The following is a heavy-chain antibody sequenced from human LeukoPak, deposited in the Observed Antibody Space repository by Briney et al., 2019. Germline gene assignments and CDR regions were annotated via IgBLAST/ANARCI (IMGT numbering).Heavy chain of an antibody. J-gene: IGHJ4*02. CDR2: IDSKGASA. CDR1: GFTFSSLT. V-gene: IGHV3-74*01. CDR3: TTDWGSPGDY. D-gene: IGHD3-10*01. Sequence: GGSLRLSCEAAGFTFSSLTMHWVRQAPGKGLVWVSRIDSKGASATYADSVKGRFTVSRDNAKNTLYLEMYNLRVDDTAVYYCTTDWGSPGDYWDQGTLVTVSS.